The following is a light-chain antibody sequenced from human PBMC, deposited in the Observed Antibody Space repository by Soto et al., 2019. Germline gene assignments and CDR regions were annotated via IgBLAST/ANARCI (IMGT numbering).Light chain of an antibody. J-gene: IGLJ1*01. V-gene: IGLV2-14*01. CDR2: EVN. CDR3: FSFTTTRTHV. CDR1: SSDIGAYDY. Sequence: QSALTKPASLSGSPGQSITISCTGTSSDIGAYDYVSWFQQHPGKAPKLMISEVNNRPSGVFNRFTGSKSGNTAYLTISWLQVEAEDEYFCFSFTTTRTHVLGTGTKLPVL.